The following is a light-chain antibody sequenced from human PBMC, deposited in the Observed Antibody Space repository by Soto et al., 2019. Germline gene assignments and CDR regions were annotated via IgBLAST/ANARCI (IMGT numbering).Light chain of an antibody. CDR2: GAS. CDR1: QSVSGN. J-gene: IGKJ5*01. CDR3: QQYNNWFSIT. Sequence: EIVMTQSPATLSVSPGERATLSCRASQSVSGNLAWYQQKPGQAPRLLIYGASTRANGIPARFSGSGSGAEFTLTFSSLQSEDFAVYYCQQYNNWFSITFGQGTRLEIK. V-gene: IGKV3-15*01.